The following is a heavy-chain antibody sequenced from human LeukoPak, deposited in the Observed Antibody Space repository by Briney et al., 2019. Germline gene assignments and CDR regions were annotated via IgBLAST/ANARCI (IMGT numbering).Heavy chain of an antibody. Sequence: ASVKVSCKASGYTFTGYYMHWVRQAPGQGLEWMGWINPNSGGTNYAQKFQGRVTMTRDTSISTAYMELSRLRSDDTAVYCCARDCGITIPEDYWGQGTLVTVSS. CDR2: INPNSGGT. D-gene: IGHD3-3*01. V-gene: IGHV1-2*02. J-gene: IGHJ4*02. CDR3: ARDCGITIPEDY. CDR1: GYTFTGYY.